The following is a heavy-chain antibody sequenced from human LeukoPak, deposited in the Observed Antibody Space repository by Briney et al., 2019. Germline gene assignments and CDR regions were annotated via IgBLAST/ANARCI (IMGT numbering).Heavy chain of an antibody. CDR2: INHSGST. Sequence: SETLSLTCAVYGVSFSGYYWSWIRQPPGKGLEWIGEINHSGSTNYDPSLKSRVTISVDTSKNQFSLKLSSVTAADTAVYYCARDTPPTRFDYWGQGTLVTVSS. J-gene: IGHJ4*02. CDR3: ARDTPPTRFDY. V-gene: IGHV4-34*01. CDR1: GVSFSGYY.